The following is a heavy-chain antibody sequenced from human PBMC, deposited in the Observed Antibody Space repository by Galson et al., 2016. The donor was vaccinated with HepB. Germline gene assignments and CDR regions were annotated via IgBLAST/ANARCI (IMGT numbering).Heavy chain of an antibody. CDR2: IKPKTDGETT. CDR3: ATESPQFDY. Sequence: SLRLSCAGSGFTFSNAWMSWVRQAPGKALEWVGRIKPKTDGETTDYAAPVRGRFTISRDDSKSTLYLQMNSLESEDTAVYYCATESPQFDYWGQGTLVTVSA. CDR1: GFTFSNAW. V-gene: IGHV3-15*01. J-gene: IGHJ4*02.